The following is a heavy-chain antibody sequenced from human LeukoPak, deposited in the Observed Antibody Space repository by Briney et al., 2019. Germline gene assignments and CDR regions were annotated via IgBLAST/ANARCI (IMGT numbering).Heavy chain of an antibody. J-gene: IGHJ4*02. D-gene: IGHD2-2*01. CDR3: ARGRDSSTSFDY. CDR2: ICDDRSNK. V-gene: IGHV3-33*01. Sequence: GGSLRLSCAASGFTFSSYGVHWVRQAPGKGLEWVAVICDDRSNKYYADSVKGRFTISRDNYKNTLSLQMNSLRAEDTAVYYCARGRDSSTSFDYWGQGTLVTVSS. CDR1: GFTFSSYG.